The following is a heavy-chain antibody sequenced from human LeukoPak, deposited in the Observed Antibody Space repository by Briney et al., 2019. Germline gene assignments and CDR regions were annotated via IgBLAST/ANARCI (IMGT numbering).Heavy chain of an antibody. CDR2: IGSSGGTT. CDR3: AKDSSSWYYFDY. D-gene: IGHD6-13*01. CDR1: GFTFRNYA. J-gene: IGHJ4*02. V-gene: IGHV3-23*01. Sequence: GGSLRLSCAASGFTFRNYAMSWVRQTPGKGLEWVSTIGSSGGTTYYADSVKGRFTISRDNSRNTLYLQINRLRVEDTAVYYCAKDSSSWYYFDYWGQGTLVTVSS.